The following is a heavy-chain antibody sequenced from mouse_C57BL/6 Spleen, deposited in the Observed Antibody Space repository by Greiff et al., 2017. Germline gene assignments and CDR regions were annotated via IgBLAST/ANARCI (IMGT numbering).Heavy chain of an antibody. Sequence: VQLQQPGAELVRPGSSVKLSCKASGYTFTSYWMHWVKQRPIQGLEWIGNIDPSDSDTHYNQKFKDKATLTVDKSSSTAYMQLSSLTSEDSAVYCCTRGEPLYAMDYWGQGTSVTVSS. J-gene: IGHJ4*01. CDR1: GYTFTSYW. CDR3: TRGEPLYAMDY. V-gene: IGHV1-52*01. CDR2: IDPSDSDT.